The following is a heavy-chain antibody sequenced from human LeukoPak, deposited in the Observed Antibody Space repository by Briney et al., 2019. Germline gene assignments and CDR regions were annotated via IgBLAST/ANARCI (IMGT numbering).Heavy chain of an antibody. CDR2: IYTSGST. CDR3: AKEFQLVLDS. CDR1: GGSISSGGYY. J-gene: IGHJ5*01. D-gene: IGHD6-13*01. Sequence: SQTLSLTCTVSGGSISSGGYYWSWIRQPAGKGLEWIGRIYTSGSTNYNPSLKSRVTISVDTSKNQFSLKLSSVTAADTAVYYCAKEFQLVLDSWGQGTLVTVSS. V-gene: IGHV4-61*02.